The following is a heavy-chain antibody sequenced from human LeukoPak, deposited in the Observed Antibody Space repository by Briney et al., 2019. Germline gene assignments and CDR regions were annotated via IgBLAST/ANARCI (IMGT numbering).Heavy chain of an antibody. CDR1: GFTFSIYS. CDR2: ITSSSNYI. CDR3: ARDRGYFDN. J-gene: IGHJ4*02. Sequence: RGGSLRLSCAASGFTFSIYSMNWGRQARGKGLEWLSSITSSSNYIYYADSVKGRFTISRDNVQNSLYLQMNSLRAEDTAMYYCARDRGYFDNWGQGTLVTVSS. V-gene: IGHV3-21*01.